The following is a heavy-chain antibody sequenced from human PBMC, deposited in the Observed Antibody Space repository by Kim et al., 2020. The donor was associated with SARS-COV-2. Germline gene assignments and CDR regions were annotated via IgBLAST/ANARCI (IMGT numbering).Heavy chain of an antibody. Sequence: SETLSLTCAVYGGSFSGYYWSWIRQPPGKGLEWIGEINHSGSTNYNPSLKSRVTISVDTSKNQFSLKLGSVTAADTAVYYCARGGSITMIVGVTHGYFDYWGQGTLVTVSS. CDR2: INHSGST. J-gene: IGHJ4*02. CDR3: ARGGSITMIVGVTHGYFDY. D-gene: IGHD3-22*01. CDR1: GGSFSGYY. V-gene: IGHV4-34*01.